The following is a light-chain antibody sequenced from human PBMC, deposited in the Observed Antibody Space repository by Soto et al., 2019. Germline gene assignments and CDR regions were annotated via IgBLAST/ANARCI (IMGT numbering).Light chain of an antibody. CDR2: EVT. CDR3: SSYVGRNLVL. Sequence: QSLLTQPPSASVSPGQSVTISCPGTSTDVYGSNFVSWYQQRPGKAPTLMIYEVTERPSGVPDRFSGSKSGNTASLTVSGLQPEDEADYFCSSYVGRNLVLFGTGTKVTVL. J-gene: IGLJ1*01. V-gene: IGLV2-8*01. CDR1: STDVYGSNF.